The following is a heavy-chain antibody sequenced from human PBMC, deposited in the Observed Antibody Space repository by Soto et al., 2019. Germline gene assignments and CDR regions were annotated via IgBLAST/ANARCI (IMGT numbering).Heavy chain of an antibody. CDR1: GGTFSSYA. J-gene: IGHJ4*02. CDR2: IIPIVGTA. V-gene: IGHV1-69*12. CDR3: AGLYDGSGYYYRGLDY. Sequence: QVQLVQSGAEVKKPGSSVKVSCKASGGTFSSYAISWVRQAPGQGLEWMGGIIPIVGTADYAQKFQGSVTITVNEYTSTGNTELSSLISEDTAVYYCAGLYDGSGYYYRGLDYWGQGTLVTVSS. D-gene: IGHD3-22*01.